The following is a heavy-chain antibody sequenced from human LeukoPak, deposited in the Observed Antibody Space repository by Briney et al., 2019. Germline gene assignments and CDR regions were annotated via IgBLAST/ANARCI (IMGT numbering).Heavy chain of an antibody. CDR1: GYTFTGYY. CDR3: ARGGRVFWSGYFYYFDY. Sequence: ASVKVSCKASGYTFTGYYMHWVRQAPGQGLEWMGRINPNSGGTNYAQKFQGRVTMTRDTSIGTAYMELSRLRSDDTAVYYCARGGRVFWSGYFYYFDYWGQGTLVTVSS. V-gene: IGHV1-2*06. J-gene: IGHJ4*02. D-gene: IGHD3-3*01. CDR2: INPNSGGT.